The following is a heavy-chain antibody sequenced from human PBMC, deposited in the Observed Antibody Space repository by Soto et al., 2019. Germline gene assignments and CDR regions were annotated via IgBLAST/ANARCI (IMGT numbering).Heavy chain of an antibody. CDR3: ARDSPPSDY. J-gene: IGHJ4*02. Sequence: ASVKVSCKASGYAFTSYAMHWVRQAPGQRLEWMGWINAGNGNRKYSQKFQGRVTVTRDTSASTAYMELSSLRSEDTAVYYCARDSPPSDYWGQGTLVTVSS. CDR2: INAGNGNR. V-gene: IGHV1-3*01. CDR1: GYAFTSYA.